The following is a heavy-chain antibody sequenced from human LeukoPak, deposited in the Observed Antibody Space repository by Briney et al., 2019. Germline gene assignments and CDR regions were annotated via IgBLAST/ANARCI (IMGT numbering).Heavy chain of an antibody. V-gene: IGHV4-61*02. D-gene: IGHD2-2*01. J-gene: IGHJ5*02. CDR2: IYTSGST. CDR1: GGSISSGSYY. Sequence: SQTLSLTCTVSGGSISSGSYYWSWIRQPAGKGLEWIRRIYTSGSTNYNPSLKSRATISVDTSKNQFSLKLSSVTAADTAVYYCARDIGYCSSTSCYLFDPWGQGTLVTVSS. CDR3: ARDIGYCSSTSCYLFDP.